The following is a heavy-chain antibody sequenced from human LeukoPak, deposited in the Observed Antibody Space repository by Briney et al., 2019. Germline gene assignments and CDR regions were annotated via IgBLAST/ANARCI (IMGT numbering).Heavy chain of an antibody. D-gene: IGHD5-12*01. J-gene: IGHJ4*02. V-gene: IGHV1-8*01. CDR1: GYTFTTYD. CDR3: ARGEPRMWGATRVFDY. CDR2: MNPNSGNT. Sequence: GASVKVSCKASGYTFTTYDINWVRQATGQGLEWMGWMNPNSGNTGYAQKFQGRVTMTRNTSISTAYMELSSLRSEDTAVYYCARGEPRMWGATRVFDYWGQGTLVTVSS.